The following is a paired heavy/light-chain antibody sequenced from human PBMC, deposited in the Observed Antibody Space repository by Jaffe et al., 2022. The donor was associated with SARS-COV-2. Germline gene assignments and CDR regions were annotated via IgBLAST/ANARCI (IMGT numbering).Light chain of an antibody. CDR3: QQYNNWPPRT. Sequence: EIVMTQSPATLSVSPGERATLSCRASQSVSSSLAWYQQKPGQAPRLLIYGASTRATGIPARFSGSGSGTEFTLTISSLQSEDFAVYYCQQYNNWPPRTFGQGTKVEIK. CDR1: QSVSSS. J-gene: IGKJ1*01. CDR2: GAS. V-gene: IGKV3-15*01.
Heavy chain of an antibody. CDR1: GYILISYY. D-gene: IGHD4-17*01. CDR2: INPSGGST. J-gene: IGHJ4*02. CDR3: ARVPYGGNSDY. V-gene: IGHV1-46*01. Sequence: QVQLVQSGAEVKKPGASVKVSCKASGYILISYYMYWVRQAPGQGLEWMGIINPSGGSTSYAQMFQGRVTMTRDTSTRTVYMELSDLRSEDTAVYYCARVPYGGNSDYWGQGTLVTVSS.